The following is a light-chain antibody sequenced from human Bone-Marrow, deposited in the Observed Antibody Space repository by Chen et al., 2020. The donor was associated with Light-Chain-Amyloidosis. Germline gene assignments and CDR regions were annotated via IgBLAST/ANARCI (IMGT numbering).Light chain of an antibody. CDR2: DVS. CDR3: QVWDRRSDRPV. CDR1: NIGYKG. J-gene: IGLJ3*02. V-gene: IGLV3-21*02. Sequence: SYVLTQPPSVSVAPGETARITCGGDNIGYKGVHWYQLKPGQAPVLVVYDVSDRPCGIPERLSGSNSGNTANLTISRVEAGDEADYYCQVWDRRSDRPVFGGGTKLTVL.